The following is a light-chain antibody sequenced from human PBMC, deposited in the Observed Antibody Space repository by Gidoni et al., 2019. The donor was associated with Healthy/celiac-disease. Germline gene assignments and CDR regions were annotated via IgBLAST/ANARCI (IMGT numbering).Light chain of an antibody. CDR3: QQYDNLPWT. CDR1: QDISNY. CDR2: DAS. V-gene: IGKV1-33*01. Sequence: DIQLTQSPSSLSASVGDRVTITCQASQDISNYLNWYQQKPGKAPKLLIYDASNLETGVPSRFSGSGSGTDVTFTISSLQPEDIATYYCQQYDNLPWTFGQXTKVEIK. J-gene: IGKJ1*01.